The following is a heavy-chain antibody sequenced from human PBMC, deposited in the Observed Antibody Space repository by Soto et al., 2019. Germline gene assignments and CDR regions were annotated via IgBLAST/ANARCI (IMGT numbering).Heavy chain of an antibody. V-gene: IGHV4-59*01. CDR1: GGSITSYY. CDR3: ARLDMIQYCFDY. Sequence: SETLSLTCAVSGGSITSYYWSWIRQAPGKGLEWIGNIYYRGSTNYNPSLKSRVTISVDTSKNQFSLKMSSVTAADTAVYFCARLDMIQYCFDYWGKGTLVTVSS. CDR2: IYYRGST. D-gene: IGHD2-2*03. J-gene: IGHJ4*02.